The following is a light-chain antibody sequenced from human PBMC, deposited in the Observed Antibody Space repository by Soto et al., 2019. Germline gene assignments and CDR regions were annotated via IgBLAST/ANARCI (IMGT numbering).Light chain of an antibody. V-gene: IGLV2-8*01. CDR3: SSYAGSNNFGVL. J-gene: IGLJ3*02. Sequence: QSVLTQPPSASGSPGQSVAISCTGTSSDVGGYNYVSWYQQHPGKASKLMIFEVTKRPSGVPDRFSGSKSDNTASLTVSGLQAEDEADYYCSSYAGSNNFGVLFGGGTQLTVL. CDR2: EVT. CDR1: SSDVGGYNY.